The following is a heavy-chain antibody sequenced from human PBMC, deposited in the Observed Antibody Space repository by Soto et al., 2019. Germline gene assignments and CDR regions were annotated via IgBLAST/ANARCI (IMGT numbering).Heavy chain of an antibody. Sequence: HEHLVQSGAEVKRPGASLKVSCKASGNSFTGYYIHWVRQAPGQGLEWMGWINPDSGATNYAQNFQGRVTLISDTSISTASMDLPSLTSDDTAVYYCARGDYGTGGYPFPYFDYWGQGTLVIGSS. V-gene: IGHV1-2*02. J-gene: IGHJ4*02. CDR1: GNSFTGYY. D-gene: IGHD2-8*02. CDR3: ARGDYGTGGYPFPYFDY. CDR2: INPDSGAT.